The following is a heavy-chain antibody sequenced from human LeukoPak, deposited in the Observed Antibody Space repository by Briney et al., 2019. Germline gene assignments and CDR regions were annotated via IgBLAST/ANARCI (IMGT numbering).Heavy chain of an antibody. CDR3: ARDAPLDSSGYYYPNWFDP. CDR1: GGSISSYY. Sequence: SETLSLTCTVSGGSISSYYWSWIRQPPGKGLEWIGYIYYSGSTNYNPSLKSRVTISVDTSKNQFSLKLSSVTAADTAVYYCARDAPLDSSGYYYPNWFDPWGQGTLVTVSS. V-gene: IGHV4-59*01. J-gene: IGHJ5*02. D-gene: IGHD3-22*01. CDR2: IYYSGST.